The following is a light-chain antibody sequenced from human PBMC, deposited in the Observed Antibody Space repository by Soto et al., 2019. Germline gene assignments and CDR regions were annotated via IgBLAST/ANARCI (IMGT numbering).Light chain of an antibody. CDR1: ISDVGGYNY. Sequence: QSLLTQAPSASGSPGQSFTISCTGTISDVGGYNYVSWYQQHPGKAPKLMIYEVSERPSGVPDRFSGSKSSNTASLTVSGLQAEDEADYYCSSYAGSNNFVFGTGTKV. CDR2: EVS. CDR3: SSYAGSNNFV. V-gene: IGLV2-8*01. J-gene: IGLJ1*01.